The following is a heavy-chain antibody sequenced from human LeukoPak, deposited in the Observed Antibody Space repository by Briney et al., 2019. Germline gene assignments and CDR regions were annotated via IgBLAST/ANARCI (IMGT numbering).Heavy chain of an antibody. CDR1: EFTFSDYA. CDR3: TRGPYNNYVNLDY. D-gene: IGHD4-11*01. V-gene: IGHV3-49*04. Sequence: GGSLRLSCTAVEFTFSDYAISWVRQAAGKWMGWFGFIRSKAFGGTTEYAASVKGRFTISRDDSKSIAYLQMISLKTDDTAVYYCTRGPYNNYVNLDYWGQGTLVTVSS. CDR2: IRSKAFGGTT. J-gene: IGHJ4*02.